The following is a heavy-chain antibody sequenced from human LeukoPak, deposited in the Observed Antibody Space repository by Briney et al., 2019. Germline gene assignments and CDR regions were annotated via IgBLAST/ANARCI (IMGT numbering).Heavy chain of an antibody. Sequence: TSETLSLTCTVSGDSIRSYQWSWFRQPPGKGLEWIGYISYSGGTVYSPSLRSRATISVDTSKSQFSRKLSSVTSADTAVYYCARVGRGDNTWGSSPFTTWGKGTLVTVS. CDR2: ISYSGGT. CDR1: GDSIRSYQ. D-gene: IGHD3-16*01. J-gene: IGHJ5*02. CDR3: ARVGRGDNTWGSSPFTT. V-gene: IGHV4-59*01.